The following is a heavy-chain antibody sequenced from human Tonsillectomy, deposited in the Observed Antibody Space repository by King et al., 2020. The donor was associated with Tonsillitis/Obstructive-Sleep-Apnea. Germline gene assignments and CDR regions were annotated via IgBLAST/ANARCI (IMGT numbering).Heavy chain of an antibody. CDR2: ISGSGGSP. J-gene: IGHJ6*02. D-gene: IGHD3-10*01. V-gene: IGHV3-23*04. Sequence: VQLVESGGGLVQPGGSLSLSCAASGFTFTTYAMTWVRKAPGKGLGWVSPISGSGGSPSTPAPVRGRFTISRDNSKNTLYLQMNSLRAEDTAVYYCAKVIVPSSGGAGAFYYYYDMDIWGQGTTVTVSS. CDR1: GFTFTTYA. CDR3: AKVIVPSSGGAGAFYYYYDMDI.